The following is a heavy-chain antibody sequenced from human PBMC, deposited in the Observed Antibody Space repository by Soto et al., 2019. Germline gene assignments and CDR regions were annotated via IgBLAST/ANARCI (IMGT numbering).Heavy chain of an antibody. D-gene: IGHD2-2*02. V-gene: IGHV3-30-3*01. Sequence: GSLRLSCAASGFTFSSYAMHWVRQAPGKGLEWVAVISYDGSNKYYADSVKGRFTISRDNSKNTLYLQMNSLRAEDTAVYYWARVYCSSTSCYIHYYYYGMDVWGQGTTVTVSS. CDR1: GFTFSSYA. CDR2: ISYDGSNK. J-gene: IGHJ6*02. CDR3: ARVYCSSTSCYIHYYYYGMDV.